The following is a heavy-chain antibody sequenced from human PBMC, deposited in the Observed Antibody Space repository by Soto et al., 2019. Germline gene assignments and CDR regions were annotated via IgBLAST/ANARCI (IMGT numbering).Heavy chain of an antibody. D-gene: IGHD3-16*02. CDR3: AISPSSYDYVWGSYRFDY. CDR2: ISAYNGNT. J-gene: IGHJ4*02. CDR1: GYTFTSYG. Sequence: VQLVQSGAEVKKPGASVKVSCKASGYTFTSYGISWVRQAPGQGLEWMGWISAYNGNTNYAQKLQGRVTMTTDTSTSTAYMELRSLRSDDTAVYYCAISPSSYDYVWGSYRFDYWGQGTLVTVSS. V-gene: IGHV1-18*04.